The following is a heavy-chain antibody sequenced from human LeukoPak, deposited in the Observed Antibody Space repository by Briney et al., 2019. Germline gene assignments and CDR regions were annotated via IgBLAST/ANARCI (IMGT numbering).Heavy chain of an antibody. CDR3: ARHCSSIRCYFAGYGY. Sequence: SETLSLTCTVSGGSINSSSYHWGWIRQPPGKGLEWIGSIYYSGSTYYNPSLKSRVTISVDTSKNQFSLKLTAVTAADTAVYYCARHCSSIRCYFAGYGYWGQGTLVTVSS. CDR2: IYYSGST. J-gene: IGHJ4*02. CDR1: GGSINSSSYH. D-gene: IGHD2-2*01. V-gene: IGHV4-39*07.